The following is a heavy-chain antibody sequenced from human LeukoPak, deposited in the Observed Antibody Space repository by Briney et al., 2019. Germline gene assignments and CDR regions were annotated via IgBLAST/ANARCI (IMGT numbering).Heavy chain of an antibody. CDR2: IIPIFCTA. J-gene: IGHJ5*02. Sequence: SVNVSCKASGGTFSSYAISWVRQAPGQGLEWMGRIIPIFCTANYAQKFQGRVTITTDESTSTAYMEMSSLISADTAVYYCARSSPMAHYGVVIQDNWFDPWGDGALVTASS. V-gene: IGHV1-69*05. CDR1: GGTFSSYA. CDR3: ARSSPMAHYGVVIQDNWFDP. D-gene: IGHD3-3*01.